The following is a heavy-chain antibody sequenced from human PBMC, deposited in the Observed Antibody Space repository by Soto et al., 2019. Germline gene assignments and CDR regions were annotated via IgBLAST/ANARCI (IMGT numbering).Heavy chain of an antibody. CDR3: ARDLGSRTDYYYYMDV. D-gene: IGHD3-10*01. J-gene: IGHJ6*03. Sequence: GGSLRLSCAASGFTFSDYYMSWIRQAPGKGLEWVSYISSSGSTIYYADSVKGRFTISRDNAKNSLYLQMNSLRAEDTAVYYCARDLGSRTDYYYYMDVWGKGTTVTVSS. CDR1: GFTFSDYY. CDR2: ISSSGSTI. V-gene: IGHV3-11*01.